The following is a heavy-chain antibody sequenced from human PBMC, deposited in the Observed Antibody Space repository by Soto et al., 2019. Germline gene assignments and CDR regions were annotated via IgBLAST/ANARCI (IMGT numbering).Heavy chain of an antibody. CDR2: ISYDGSNK. Sequence: PGGSLRLSCAASGFAFSSYAMHWVRQAPGKGLEWVAVISYDGSNKYYADSVKGRFTISRDNSKNTLYLQMNSLRAEDTAVYYCARTSGYCISTSCYGDYYYGMDVWGQGTTVTVSS. CDR3: ARTSGYCISTSCYGDYYYGMDV. V-gene: IGHV3-30-3*01. CDR1: GFAFSSYA. J-gene: IGHJ6*02. D-gene: IGHD2-2*01.